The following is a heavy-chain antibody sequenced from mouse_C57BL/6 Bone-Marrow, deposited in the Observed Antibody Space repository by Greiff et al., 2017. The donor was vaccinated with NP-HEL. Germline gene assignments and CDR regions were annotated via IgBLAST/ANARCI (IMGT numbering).Heavy chain of an antibody. CDR2: IDPSDSYT. Sequence: QVQLQQPGAELVMPGASVKLSCKASGYTFTSYWMHWVKQRPGQGLEWIGEIDPSDSYTNYNHKFKGKSTLTVDKSSITAYMQLSSLTSEDSAVYYCASLRYYFDYWGQGTTLTVSS. CDR1: GYTFTSYW. D-gene: IGHD1-1*01. J-gene: IGHJ2*01. V-gene: IGHV1-69*01. CDR3: ASLRYYFDY.